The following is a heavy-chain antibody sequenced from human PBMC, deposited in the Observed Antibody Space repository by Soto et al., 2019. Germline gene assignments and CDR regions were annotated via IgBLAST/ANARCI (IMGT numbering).Heavy chain of an antibody. J-gene: IGHJ6*03. D-gene: IGHD1-20*01. CDR2: IHSSGNS. CDR1: GASMSGHY. V-gene: IGHV4-59*08. CDR3: ARHKSDLSSTYKFDYYMDV. Sequence: QVQLQESGPGLVNSSGTLSLTCTVSGASMSGHYWSWIRLPPGRGLEWIAYIHSSGNSNSNPSLMSRVSTSADTSKSQFSLRLRSVTAADTAMYYCARHKSDLSSTYKFDYYMDVWGKGT.